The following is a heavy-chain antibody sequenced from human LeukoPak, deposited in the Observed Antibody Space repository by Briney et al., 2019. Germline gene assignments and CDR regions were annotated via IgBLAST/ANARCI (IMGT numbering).Heavy chain of an antibody. D-gene: IGHD5-18*01. J-gene: IGHJ4*02. CDR3: ASYLKYSYGYDY. CDR2: ISSSSGYM. V-gene: IGHV3-21*01. Sequence: SGGSLRLSCAASGFTFSGYGMNWVRQAPGKGLEWVASISSSSGYMYYADSVEGRFTISRDNAKNSLYLQINSLRAEDTAVYYCASYLKYSYGYDYWGQGTLVTVSS. CDR1: GFTFSGYG.